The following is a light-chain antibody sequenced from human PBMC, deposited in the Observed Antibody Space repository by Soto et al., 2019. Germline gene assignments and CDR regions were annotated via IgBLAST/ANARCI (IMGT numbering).Light chain of an antibody. CDR2: DAS. CDR1: QSVSRN. CDR3: QKRSNWPLWS. Sequence: EIVMKKSPATLSVSPGEGATLSCRASQSVSRNLAWYQQNLGQAPRLLIYDASTRSTGIPARFSGSGSGTEFTLTIRSLQSEDLAVYFCQKRSNWPLWSFGQGTRLEIK. V-gene: IGKV3-15*01. J-gene: IGKJ5*01.